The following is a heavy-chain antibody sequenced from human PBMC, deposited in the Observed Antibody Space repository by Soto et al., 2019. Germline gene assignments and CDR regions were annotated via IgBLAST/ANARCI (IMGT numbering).Heavy chain of an antibody. J-gene: IGHJ5*02. Sequence: SETLSLTCTVSGGSISSYYWSWIRQPPGKGLEWIGYIYYSGSTNYNPSLKSRVTISVDTSKNQFSLKLSSVTAADTAVYYCARDEYSSSWYRFDPWGQGTLVTVSS. D-gene: IGHD6-13*01. V-gene: IGHV4-59*01. CDR1: GGSISSYY. CDR2: IYYSGST. CDR3: ARDEYSSSWYRFDP.